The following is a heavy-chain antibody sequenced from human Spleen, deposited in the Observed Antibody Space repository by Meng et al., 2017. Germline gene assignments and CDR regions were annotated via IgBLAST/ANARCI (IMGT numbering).Heavy chain of an antibody. CDR2: IYHSGST. D-gene: IGHD6-13*01. Sequence: SETLSLTCNVFGYSISSGHYWGWVRQSPGKGLEWIGSIYHSGSTYYNPSLKSRVTISIDMSKNQFSLKLSSVTAADTAVYYCARGSIVAAGNYFDYWGQGTLVTVSS. CDR3: ARGSIVAAGNYFDY. J-gene: IGHJ4*02. CDR1: GYSISSGHY. V-gene: IGHV4-38-2*02.